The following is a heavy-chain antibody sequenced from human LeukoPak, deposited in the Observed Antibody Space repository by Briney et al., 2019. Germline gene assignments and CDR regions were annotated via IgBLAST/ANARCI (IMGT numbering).Heavy chain of an antibody. J-gene: IGHJ4*02. CDR3: TRVITMVRGALDY. D-gene: IGHD3-10*01. CDR1: GFTFGDYA. V-gene: IGHV3-49*04. CDR2: MRSKAYGGTT. Sequence: GGSLRLSCTASGFTFGDYAMSWVRQAPGKGLEGVGFMRSKAYGGTTEYAASVKGRFTISRDDSKSIAYLQMNSLKTEDTAVYYCTRVITMVRGALDYWGQGTLVTVSS.